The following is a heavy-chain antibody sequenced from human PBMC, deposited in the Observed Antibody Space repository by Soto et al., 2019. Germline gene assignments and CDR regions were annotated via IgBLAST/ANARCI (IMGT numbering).Heavy chain of an antibody. J-gene: IGHJ5*01. CDR1: GDSISNLDYF. D-gene: IGHD7-27*01. Sequence: SETLSLTCSVSGDSISNLDYFWAWIRQPPGQALEYIGYIYKSATTYYNPSFESRVAISVDTSKSQFSLNVTSVTAADTAVYFCARGRYCLTGRCFPNWFDSWGQGALVTVFS. CDR2: IYKSATT. V-gene: IGHV4-30-4*01. CDR3: ARGRYCLTGRCFPNWFDS.